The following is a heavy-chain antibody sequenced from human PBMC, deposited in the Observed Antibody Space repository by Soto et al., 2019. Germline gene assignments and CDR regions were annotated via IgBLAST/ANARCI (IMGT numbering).Heavy chain of an antibody. J-gene: IGHJ4*02. Sequence: GGSLRLSCAASGFTFSSYAMSWVRQAPGKGLEWVSAISGSGGSTYYADSVKGRFTISRDNSKNTLYLQMNSLRAEDTAVYYCAKDTRTGKYCSGGSCYSTQFDYWGQGTLVTVSS. CDR1: GFTFSSYA. CDR2: ISGSGGST. V-gene: IGHV3-23*01. CDR3: AKDTRTGKYCSGGSCYSTQFDY. D-gene: IGHD2-15*01.